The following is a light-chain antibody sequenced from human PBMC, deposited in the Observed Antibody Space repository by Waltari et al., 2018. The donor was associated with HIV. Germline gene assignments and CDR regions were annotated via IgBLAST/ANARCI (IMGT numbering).Light chain of an antibody. CDR1: GGSITSNY. J-gene: IGLJ3*02. CDR2: EDD. CDR3: QSSDRNNQV. V-gene: IGLV6-57*01. Sequence: NFMLTQPHSVPESPGKTVTISCTRTGGSITSNYVQWYQRRPGGSPPTVIYEDDQRPSGVPGRFSGSNDSSSNSASLTISGLKPEDEADYYCQSSDRNNQVFGGGTKLTVL.